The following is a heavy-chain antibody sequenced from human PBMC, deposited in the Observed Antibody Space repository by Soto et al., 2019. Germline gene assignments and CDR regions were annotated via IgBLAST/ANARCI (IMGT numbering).Heavy chain of an antibody. CDR3: ARNYDSSGYYYGLFDY. V-gene: IGHV5-51*01. J-gene: IGHJ4*02. CDR1: GYNFTTYW. D-gene: IGHD3-22*01. CDR2: IYPGDSNT. Sequence: PGESLKISCKGSGYNFTTYWIAWVRQMPGKGLEWMGIIYPGDSNTRYSPSFQGQVTISADKSISTAYLQWSSLKASDTAMYYCARNYDSSGYYYGLFDYWGQGTLVTVSS.